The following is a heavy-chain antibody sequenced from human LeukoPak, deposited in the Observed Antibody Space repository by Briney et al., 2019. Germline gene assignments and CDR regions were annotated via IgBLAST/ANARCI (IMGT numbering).Heavy chain of an antibody. CDR2: ISGSGGST. V-gene: IGHV3-23*01. Sequence: GGSLRLSCAASGFTFSSYGMSWVRQAPGKGLEWVSAISGSGGSTYYADSGKGRFTISRDNSKNTLYLQMNSLRAEDTAVYYCAKVRGGNRGDAFDFWGRGTMVTVSS. CDR1: GFTFSSYG. CDR3: AKVRGGNRGDAFDF. J-gene: IGHJ3*01. D-gene: IGHD4-23*01.